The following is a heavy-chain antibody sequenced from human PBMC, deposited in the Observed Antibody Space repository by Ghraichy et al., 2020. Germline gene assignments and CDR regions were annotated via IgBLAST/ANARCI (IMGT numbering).Heavy chain of an antibody. Sequence: ASVKVSCKASGYTFTSYGISWVRQAPGQGLEWMGWISAYNGNTNYAQKLQGRVTMTTDTSTSTAYMELRSLRSDDTAGYYCAREGGIAVAGTDQGNYYYYGMDVWGQGTTVTVSS. CDR1: GYTFTSYG. V-gene: IGHV1-18*04. J-gene: IGHJ6*02. CDR3: AREGGIAVAGTDQGNYYYYGMDV. D-gene: IGHD6-19*01. CDR2: ISAYNGNT.